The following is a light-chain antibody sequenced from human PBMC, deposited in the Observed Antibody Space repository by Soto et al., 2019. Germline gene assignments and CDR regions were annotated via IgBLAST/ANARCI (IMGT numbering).Light chain of an antibody. Sequence: QSVLTQPPSASGTPGQRVTISCSGSSSNIGRNTVNWYQQFPGTAPKLLIYNSNQRPSGVPDRFSGSKSGTSASLAISGLQSEDEADYYCAAWDDSLNGHVLFGGGTKVTAL. CDR3: AAWDDSLNGHVL. J-gene: IGLJ2*01. CDR1: SSNIGRNT. V-gene: IGLV1-44*01. CDR2: NSN.